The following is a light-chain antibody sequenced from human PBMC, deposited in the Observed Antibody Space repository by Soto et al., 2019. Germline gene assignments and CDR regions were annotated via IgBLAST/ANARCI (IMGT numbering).Light chain of an antibody. CDR2: DVT. CDR3: SSYATAYTSI. CDR1: SSDVGAYNY. Sequence: QSVLTQPRSVSGSPGQSVAISCTGTSSDVGAYNYVSWYQQHPGKAPKLMIYDVTQRPSGVPDRFSGSKSGNTASLTISGLQADDEADYYCSSYATAYTSIFGGGTKLTAL. V-gene: IGLV2-11*01. J-gene: IGLJ2*01.